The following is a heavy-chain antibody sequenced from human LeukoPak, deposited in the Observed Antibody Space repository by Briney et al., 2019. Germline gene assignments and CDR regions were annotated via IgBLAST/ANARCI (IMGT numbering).Heavy chain of an antibody. Sequence: GGPLRLSCAASGLTVSSNYMSWVRQAPGEGLEWVSILYSGGDTYYAASVKGRFTISRDNSKNTLYLQMNTLRAEDTAVYYCARGWPPPAAGFDYWGQGTLVTVSS. CDR1: GLTVSSNY. V-gene: IGHV3-53*01. D-gene: IGHD6-13*01. CDR2: LYSGGDT. CDR3: ARGWPPPAAGFDY. J-gene: IGHJ4*02.